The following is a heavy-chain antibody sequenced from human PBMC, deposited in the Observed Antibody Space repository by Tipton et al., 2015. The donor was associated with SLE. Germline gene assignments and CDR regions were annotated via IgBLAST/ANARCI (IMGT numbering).Heavy chain of an antibody. Sequence: QLVQSGAEVKKPGESLKISCKGSGYSFTSYWIGWVRQMPGKGLEWMGIISPGDSDTRYSPSFQGQVTFSADNSISTAYLQWSSLKASDTAMYYCARRDSGSYQCLPHWYFNLWSRGTLFTVSS. J-gene: IGHJ2*01. CDR3: ARRDSGSYQCLPHWYFNL. CDR1: GYSFTSYW. CDR2: ISPGDSDT. D-gene: IGHD1-26*01. V-gene: IGHV5-51*03.